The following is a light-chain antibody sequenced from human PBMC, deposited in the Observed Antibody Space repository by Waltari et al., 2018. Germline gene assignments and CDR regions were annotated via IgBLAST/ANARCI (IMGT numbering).Light chain of an antibody. V-gene: IGKV1-5*03. CDR1: QSISNW. CDR2: KAS. CDR3: QQYISYPLT. Sequence: DIQMTQSHSTLSASVGDSVTITCRASQSISNWLAWYQQKPGKAPKLLIYKASSLESGVPSRFSGGGSETDFTLTISSLQPDDFATYYCQQYISYPLTFGPGTKVDIK. J-gene: IGKJ3*01.